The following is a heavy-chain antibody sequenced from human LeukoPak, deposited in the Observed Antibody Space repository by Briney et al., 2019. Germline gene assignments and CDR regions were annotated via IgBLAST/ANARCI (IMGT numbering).Heavy chain of an antibody. V-gene: IGHV4-59*01. CDR3: ARGIERRYSYYTGGYYDAFDI. CDR2: INHIGST. CDR1: GGPIISYY. Sequence: SQTLSLTCTVSGGPIISYYWSWIRQPPGKGLEWIGYINHIGSTNYNSSLKSRVTISVDTSKNQFSLELTSVTAADTAVYYCARGIERRYSYYTGGYYDAFDIWGQGTVVTVSS. J-gene: IGHJ3*02. D-gene: IGHD3-22*01.